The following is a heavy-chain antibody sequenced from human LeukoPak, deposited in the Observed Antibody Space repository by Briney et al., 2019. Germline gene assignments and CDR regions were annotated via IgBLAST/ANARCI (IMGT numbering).Heavy chain of an antibody. Sequence: ASVKVSCKASGYTFTGYYIHWVRQAPGQGLEWMGWINPNSGGTNYAQKFQGRVTMTRDTSINTAYMELSRLRSDDTAVYYCARDLKYGGDYLSYYYYYYMDVWGKGTTVTVSS. CDR2: INPNSGGT. CDR1: GYTFTGYY. D-gene: IGHD4-17*01. J-gene: IGHJ6*03. CDR3: ARDLKYGGDYLSYYYYYYMDV. V-gene: IGHV1-2*02.